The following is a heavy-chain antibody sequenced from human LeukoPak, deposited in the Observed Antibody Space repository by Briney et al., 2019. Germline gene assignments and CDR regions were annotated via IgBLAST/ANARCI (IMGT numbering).Heavy chain of an antibody. CDR1: GGTFSSYA. CDR3: ARVHQPSVSPYYYYMDV. J-gene: IGHJ6*03. Sequence: GASVKVSCKASGGTFSSYAISWVRQAPGQGLEWMGGIIPIFGTANYSQKFQGRVTITTDESTSTAYVELSSLRSEDTAVYYCARVHQPSVSPYYYYMDVWGKGTTVTVSS. V-gene: IGHV1-69*05. CDR2: IIPIFGTA. D-gene: IGHD2-2*01.